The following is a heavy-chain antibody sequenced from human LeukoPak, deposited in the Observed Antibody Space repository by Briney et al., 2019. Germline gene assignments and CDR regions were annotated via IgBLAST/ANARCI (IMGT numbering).Heavy chain of an antibody. J-gene: IGHJ6*03. Sequence: PSETLSLTCTVSGYSISSGYYCGWIRQPPGKGLEWIGSIYHSGSTYYNPSLKSRVTISVDTSKNQFSLKLSSVTAADTAVYYCAGTTHYYYYMDVWGKGTTVTVSS. CDR2: IYHSGST. CDR3: AGTTHYYYYMDV. D-gene: IGHD1-26*01. V-gene: IGHV4-38-2*02. CDR1: GYSISSGYY.